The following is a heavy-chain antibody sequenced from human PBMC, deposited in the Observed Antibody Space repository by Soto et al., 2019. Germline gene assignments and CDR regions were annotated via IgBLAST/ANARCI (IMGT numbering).Heavy chain of an antibody. V-gene: IGHV1-3*01. CDR2: INAGNGNT. J-gene: IGHJ3*02. D-gene: IGHD3-3*01. CDR1: GYTFTSNA. Sequence: ASVKVSCKASGYTFTSNAMQWVRQAPGQGLEWMGWINAGNGNTKYSQKFQGRVTITRDTSTSTVYMELGSLRSEDTAVYYCASVRLGGDAFDIWGQGTMVTVSS. CDR3: ASVRLGGDAFDI.